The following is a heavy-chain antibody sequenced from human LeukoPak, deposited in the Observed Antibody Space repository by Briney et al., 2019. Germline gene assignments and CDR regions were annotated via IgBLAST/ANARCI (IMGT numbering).Heavy chain of an antibody. J-gene: IGHJ3*02. CDR2: IWFDGINK. CDR3: ATGATSGSEAFDI. Sequence: GGSLRLSCAASGFTFSNYGMHWVRQAPGKGREWVAVIWFDGINKYYADSVKGRFTISRDNSKNTLFLQMNSLRAEDTAVYYCATGATSGSEAFDIWGQGTMVTVSS. CDR1: GFTFSNYG. V-gene: IGHV3-33*01. D-gene: IGHD1-26*01.